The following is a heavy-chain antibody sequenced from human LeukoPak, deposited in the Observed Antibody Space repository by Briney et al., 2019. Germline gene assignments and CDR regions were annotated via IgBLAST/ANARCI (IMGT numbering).Heavy chain of an antibody. V-gene: IGHV3-20*04. CDR1: GFTFDDYG. CDR3: ARIGSGSYYYYYGMDV. Sequence: GGSLILSCAASGFTFDDYGMSWVRQAPGKGLEWVSGINWNGGSTGYADSVKGRFTISRDNAKNSLYLQMNSLRAEDTALYYCARIGSGSYYYYYGMDVWGQGTTVTVSS. D-gene: IGHD1-26*01. CDR2: INWNGGST. J-gene: IGHJ6*02.